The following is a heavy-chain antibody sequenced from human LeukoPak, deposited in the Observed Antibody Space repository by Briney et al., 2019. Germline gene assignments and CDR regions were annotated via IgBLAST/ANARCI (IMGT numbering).Heavy chain of an antibody. J-gene: IGHJ4*02. CDR1: GFTFSSYE. CDR2: ITTSGRTI. Sequence: GGSLRLSCAASGFTFSSYEMNWVRQAPGKGLECVSYITTSGRTIYYAYSVKGRFTISRDNAKNSLYLQMNSLRAEDTAVYYCARGEDYGTNSFDYWGQGTLVTVSS. CDR3: ARGEDYGTNSFDY. D-gene: IGHD4-17*01. V-gene: IGHV3-48*03.